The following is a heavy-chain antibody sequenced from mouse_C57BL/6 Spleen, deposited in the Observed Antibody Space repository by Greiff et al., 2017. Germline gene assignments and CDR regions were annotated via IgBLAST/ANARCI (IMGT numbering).Heavy chain of an antibody. CDR1: GYSFTGYY. V-gene: IGHV1-42*01. CDR3: AGGSLYGAMDY. CDR2: INPSTGGT. Sequence: EVQLQQSGPELVKPGASVKISCKASGYSFTGYYMNWVKQSPEKSLEWIGEINPSTGGTTYNQKFKAKATLTVDKSSSTAYMQLKSLTSEDSAVYYCAGGSLYGAMDYWGQGTSVTVSS. D-gene: IGHD1-1*01. J-gene: IGHJ4*01.